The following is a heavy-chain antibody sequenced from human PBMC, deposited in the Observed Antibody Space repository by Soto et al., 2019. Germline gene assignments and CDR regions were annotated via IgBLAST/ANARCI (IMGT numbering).Heavy chain of an antibody. J-gene: IGHJ1*01. CDR2: ISGSGGST. D-gene: IGHD1-26*01. Sequence: EVQLLESGGGLVQPGGSLRLSCAASGFTFSSYAMSWVRQAPGKGLEWVSAISGSGGSTYYADSVKGRFTISRDNSKNTLYLQMTSLRAEDTAVYYCAKVPAELLAYFQHWGQGTLVTVSS. CDR3: AKVPAELLAYFQH. V-gene: IGHV3-23*01. CDR1: GFTFSSYA.